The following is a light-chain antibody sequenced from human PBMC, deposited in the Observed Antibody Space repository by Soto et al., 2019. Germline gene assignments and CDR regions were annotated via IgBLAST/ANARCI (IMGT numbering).Light chain of an antibody. CDR3: QQYGSSGT. Sequence: EIALTQSPGTLSLSPGERATLSCRASQSVGSRFLAWYQQKPGQAPRLLISGTFSRATGIPDRFSGSGSGTDFTLTISRLEPEDFAVYYCQQYGSSGTFGQGTKVDI. CDR2: GTF. CDR1: QSVGSRF. V-gene: IGKV3-20*01. J-gene: IGKJ1*01.